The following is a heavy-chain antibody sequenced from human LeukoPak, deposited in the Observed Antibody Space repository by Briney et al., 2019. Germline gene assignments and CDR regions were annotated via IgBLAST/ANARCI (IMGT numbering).Heavy chain of an antibody. CDR2: INPKTGDT. J-gene: IGHJ4*02. CDR3: ARVGYCSGDRCYLHFDY. Sequence: ASVKLSCKASGYIFTHYYIHWMRHAPGQRLEWMGWINPKTGDTNFAKRFQGRVTMTRDTSISTVYMELNRLTSDDTALYYCARVGYCSGDRCYLHFDYWGQGTLVTVSS. CDR1: GYIFTHYY. V-gene: IGHV1-2*02. D-gene: IGHD2-15*01.